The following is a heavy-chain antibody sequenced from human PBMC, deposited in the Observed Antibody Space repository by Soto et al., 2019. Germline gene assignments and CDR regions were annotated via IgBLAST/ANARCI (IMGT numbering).Heavy chain of an antibody. Sequence: SETLSLTCNVSGVSISDTSYYWGWIRQPPGKGLEWIGTIYFNGNTFYNPSLKSRLTISVDTSKNQISLRLTSVTAADTAVHYCARQGSYWGQGTLVTVSS. J-gene: IGHJ4*02. CDR2: IYFNGNT. V-gene: IGHV4-39*01. CDR1: GVSISDTSYY. CDR3: ARQGSY.